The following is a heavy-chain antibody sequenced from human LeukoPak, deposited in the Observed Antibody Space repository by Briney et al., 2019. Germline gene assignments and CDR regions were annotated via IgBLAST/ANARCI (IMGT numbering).Heavy chain of an antibody. Sequence: PSETLSLTCAVYGGSFSGYYWSWVRQPPGKGLEWIGEINHSGSTNYNPSLKSRVTISVDTSKNQFSLKLSSVTAADTAVYYCARESTRKYAYYYYYYMDVWGKGTTVTVSS. CDR1: GGSFSGYY. CDR3: ARESTRKYAYYYYYYMDV. V-gene: IGHV4-34*01. CDR2: INHSGST. J-gene: IGHJ6*03.